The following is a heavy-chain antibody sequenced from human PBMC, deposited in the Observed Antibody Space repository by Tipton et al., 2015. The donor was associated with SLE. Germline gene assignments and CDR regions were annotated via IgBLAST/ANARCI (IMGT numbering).Heavy chain of an antibody. CDR3: AKEAKWQLLRFDY. J-gene: IGHJ4*02. Sequence: SLRLSCAASGFTFSRYGMHWVRQAPGKGLEWVAYIRYDGSEKYYTDSVKGRFTVSRDNSKNTLYLQMNSLRVEDTAVYYCAKEAKWQLLRFDYWGQGTLVTAAS. CDR1: GFTFSRYG. D-gene: IGHD1-26*01. CDR2: IRYDGSEK. V-gene: IGHV3-30*02.